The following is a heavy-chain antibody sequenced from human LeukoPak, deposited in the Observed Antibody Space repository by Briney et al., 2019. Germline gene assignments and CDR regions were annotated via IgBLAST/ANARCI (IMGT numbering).Heavy chain of an antibody. Sequence: GGSLRLSCAASGFTVSSNYMSWVRQAPGKGLEWVSVIYSGGSTYYADSVKGRFTISRDNSKNTLYLQMNSLRAEDTAVYYCARDGAGARSWFDPWGQGTLVTVSS. CDR3: ARDGAGARSWFDP. D-gene: IGHD6-19*01. CDR2: IYSGGST. CDR1: GFTVSSNY. V-gene: IGHV3-53*01. J-gene: IGHJ5*02.